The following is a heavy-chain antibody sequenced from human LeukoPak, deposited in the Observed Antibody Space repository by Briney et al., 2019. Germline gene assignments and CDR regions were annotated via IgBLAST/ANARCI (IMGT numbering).Heavy chain of an antibody. CDR3: ARHEELLRNFDY. V-gene: IGHV4-39*01. CDR2: IYYSGST. J-gene: IGHJ4*02. D-gene: IGHD1-26*01. CDR1: GGSISSSSYY. Sequence: PSETLSLTCTVSGGSISSSSYYWGWIRQPPGKGLEWIGSIYYSGSTYYNPSLKSRVTISVDTSMNQFSLKLSSVTAADTAVYYCARHEELLRNFDYWGQGTLVTVSS.